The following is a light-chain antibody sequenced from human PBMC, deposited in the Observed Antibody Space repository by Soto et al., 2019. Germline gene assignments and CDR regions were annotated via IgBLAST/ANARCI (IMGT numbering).Light chain of an antibody. CDR1: SSDVGGYNF. J-gene: IGLJ1*01. CDR3: SSYTSISTYV. V-gene: IGLV2-14*01. CDR2: DVT. Sequence: QSVLTQPASVSGSPGQSFTISCTGSSSDVGGYNFVSWYQQHPDKAPKLMIYDVTNRPSGVSNRFSGSKSGNTASLTISGLQAEDEADYYCSSYTSISTYVFGTGTKVTVL.